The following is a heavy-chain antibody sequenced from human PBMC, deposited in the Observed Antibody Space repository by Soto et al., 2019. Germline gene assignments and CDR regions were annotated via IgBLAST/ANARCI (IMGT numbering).Heavy chain of an antibody. J-gene: IGHJ6*02. CDR1: GGTFSSYA. V-gene: IGHV1-69*13. D-gene: IGHD4-17*01. CDR3: ARDLVGHGDYTLDYYYGMDV. CDR2: IIPIFGTA. Sequence: SVKVSCKASGGTFSSYAISWVRQAPGQGLEWMGGIIPIFGTANYAQKFQGRVTITADESTSTAYMELSSLRSEDTAVYYCARDLVGHGDYTLDYYYGMDVWGQGTTVTVSS.